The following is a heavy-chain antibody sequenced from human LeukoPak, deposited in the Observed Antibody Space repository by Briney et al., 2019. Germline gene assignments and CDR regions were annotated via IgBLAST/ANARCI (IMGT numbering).Heavy chain of an antibody. J-gene: IGHJ5*02. CDR2: ISASGGST. CDR1: GFTFSSSA. Sequence: GGSLRLSCAASGFTFSSSAMSWVRQVPGKGLEWVSGISASGGSTYYADSVKGRFTISRDNSKNTLYLQMNSLRAEDTAVYYCAKSASRDYGGNSYWFDPWGQGTLVTVSS. CDR3: AKSASRDYGGNSYWFDP. V-gene: IGHV3-23*01. D-gene: IGHD4-23*01.